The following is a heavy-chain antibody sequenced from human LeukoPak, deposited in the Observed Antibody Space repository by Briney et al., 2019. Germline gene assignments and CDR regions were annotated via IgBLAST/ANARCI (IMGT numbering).Heavy chain of an antibody. CDR2: IYYSGST. V-gene: IGHV4-31*03. CDR3: ARGQVYYDILTGELGPYDY. D-gene: IGHD3-9*01. CDR1: GGSISSGGYY. Sequence: SETLSLTCTVSGGSISSGGYYWSWVRQHPGKGLEWIGYIYYSGSTYYNPSLKSRVTISVDTSKNQFSLKLSSVTAADTAVYYCARGQVYYDILTGELGPYDYWGQGTLVTVSS. J-gene: IGHJ4*02.